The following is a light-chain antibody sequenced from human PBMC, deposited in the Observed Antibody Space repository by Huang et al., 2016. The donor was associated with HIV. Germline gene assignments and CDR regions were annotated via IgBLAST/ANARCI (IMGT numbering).Light chain of an antibody. CDR3: QRRGDWPPDT. V-gene: IGKV3-11*01. Sequence: IVLTQSPVTLSLSPRERATLSCRASRSVGSYLAWYQQKPGQAPRLLIFDASKRAIGIPARFSGSWSGTDFTLTISSLEPEDFAVYYCQRRGDWPPDTFGGGTTVEI. J-gene: IGKJ4*01. CDR2: DAS. CDR1: RSVGSY.